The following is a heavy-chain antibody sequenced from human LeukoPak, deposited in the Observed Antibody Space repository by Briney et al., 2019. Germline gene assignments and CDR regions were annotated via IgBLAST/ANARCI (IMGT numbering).Heavy chain of an antibody. CDR2: IDPSDSYT. J-gene: IGHJ4*02. V-gene: IGHV5-10-1*01. CDR3: ARHGYSSSWYFFDS. Sequence: KDGESLKISCKGSGYSFTSYWISWVRQMPGNGLEWMGRIDPSDSYTNYCPSFEGHVTISAAKSISTAYLQWSRLKASDTAIYYCARHGYSSSWYFFDSWGQGTLVTVSS. CDR1: GYSFTSYW. D-gene: IGHD6-13*01.